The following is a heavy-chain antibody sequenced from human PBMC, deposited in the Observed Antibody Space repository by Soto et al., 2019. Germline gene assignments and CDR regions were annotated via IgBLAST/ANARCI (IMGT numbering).Heavy chain of an antibody. CDR3: VREGGANWFDP. J-gene: IGHJ5*02. Sequence: KASETLSLTCTVSGGSISSVDYYWSWIRQPPGKGLEWIGYIYYSGSTFYNPSLKNRVTISLDTSKIQFSLKLSSVTAADTAVYYCVREGGANWFDPWGQGTLVTVS. CDR1: GGSISSVDYY. V-gene: IGHV4-30-4*01. CDR2: IYYSGST. D-gene: IGHD3-16*01.